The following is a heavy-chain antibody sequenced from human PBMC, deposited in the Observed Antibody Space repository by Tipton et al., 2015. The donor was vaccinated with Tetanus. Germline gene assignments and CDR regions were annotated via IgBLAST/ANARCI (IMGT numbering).Heavy chain of an antibody. V-gene: IGHV5-51*01. CDR2: IYHTGAA. Sequence: VQLVQSGAELKKPGESLKISCKGSGYRFTSQWIGWVRQMPGEGLEWMGIIYHTGAAHYNPSLKSRVTLSVDMSKNQFFLKMISMTAADAAVYFCARDFGSNHNWFDPWGQGTPVTVSS. J-gene: IGHJ5*02. D-gene: IGHD6-13*01. CDR3: ARDFGSNHNWFDP. CDR1: GYRFTSQW.